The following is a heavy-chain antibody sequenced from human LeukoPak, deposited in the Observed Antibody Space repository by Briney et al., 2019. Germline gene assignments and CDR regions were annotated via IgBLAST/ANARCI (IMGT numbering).Heavy chain of an antibody. Sequence: SETLSLTCTVSGGSINSTNNYLGWVRQPPGKGLEWIGTIFYSGSTYYNPSLKSRVTISGDTSKNQFSLKLTSVTAADTAVYYCARHIGFDAFDIGGQGTMVTVSS. CDR2: IFYSGST. J-gene: IGHJ3*02. CDR1: GGSINSTNNY. D-gene: IGHD3-10*01. V-gene: IGHV4-39*01. CDR3: ARHIGFDAFDI.